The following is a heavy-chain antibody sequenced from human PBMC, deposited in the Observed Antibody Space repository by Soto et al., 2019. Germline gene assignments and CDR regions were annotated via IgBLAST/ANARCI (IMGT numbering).Heavy chain of an antibody. V-gene: IGHV4-30-2*01. CDR2: IYHSGST. CDR1: GGSISSGGYS. J-gene: IGHJ4*02. D-gene: IGHD3-16*02. Sequence: QLQLQESGSGLVKPSQTLSLTCAVSGGSISSGGYSWSWIRQPPGKGLEWIGYIYHSGSTYYNPSLKSRVTISXXRXKXXFSLKLSSVTAADTAVYYCASTYYDYVWGSYRYDYWGQGTLVTVSS. CDR3: ASTYYDYVWGSYRYDY.